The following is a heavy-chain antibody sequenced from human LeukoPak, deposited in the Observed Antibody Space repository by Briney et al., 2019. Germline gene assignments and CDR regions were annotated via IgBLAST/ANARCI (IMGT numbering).Heavy chain of an antibody. CDR2: IIPIFGTA. V-gene: IGHV1-69*13. Sequence: GASVKVSCKASGYTFTSYGISWVRQAPGQGLEWMGGIIPIFGTANYAQKFQGRVTITADESTSTAYMELSSLRSEDTAVYYCARDLRPVTTYHYYYMDVWGKGTTVTISS. CDR1: GYTFTSYG. D-gene: IGHD4-17*01. CDR3: ARDLRPVTTYHYYYMDV. J-gene: IGHJ6*03.